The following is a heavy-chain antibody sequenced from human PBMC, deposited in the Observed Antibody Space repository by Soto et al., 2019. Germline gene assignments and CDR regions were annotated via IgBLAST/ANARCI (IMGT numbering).Heavy chain of an antibody. CDR2: IDGSTTAI. J-gene: IGHJ5*02. V-gene: IGHV3-48*02. CDR1: GFSFRKYS. CDR3: ASEKERLARNRFDP. Sequence: PVGSLRLSCEASGFSFRKYSMNWVRQGPGKGLEWIAYIDGSTTAIWYADSVKGRFTISRDNAKMSVYLQMNHLRHEDTGIYYCASEKERLARNRFDPWGQGTLVTVSS. D-gene: IGHD3-9*01.